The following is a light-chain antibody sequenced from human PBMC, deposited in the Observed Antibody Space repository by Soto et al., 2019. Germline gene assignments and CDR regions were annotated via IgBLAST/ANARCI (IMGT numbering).Light chain of an antibody. CDR3: QSYDSSLGGWV. J-gene: IGLJ3*02. CDR2: GNS. V-gene: IGLV1-40*01. CDR1: SSNIGAGYD. Sequence: QPVLTQPPSVSGAPGQRVTISCTGSSSNIGAGYDVHWYQQLPGTAPKLLISGNSNRPSGVPDRFSGSKSGTSASLAITGLQAEDEADYYCQSYDSSLGGWVFGGGTKVTVL.